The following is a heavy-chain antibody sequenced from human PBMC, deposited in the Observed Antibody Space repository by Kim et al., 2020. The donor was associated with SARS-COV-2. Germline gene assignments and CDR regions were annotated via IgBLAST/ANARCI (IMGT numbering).Heavy chain of an antibody. CDR2: IGTADDT. D-gene: IGHD6-6*01. V-gene: IGHV3-13*04. CDR3: ARETPDSSSYGWYFDL. CDR1: SLTFSSYD. J-gene: IGHJ2*01. Sequence: GGSLRLSCAASSLTFSSYDMHWVRQATGKGLEWVSAIGTADDTYCADSVKGRFTISRENAKNSLYLQMNALTAGDTAVYYCARETPDSSSYGWYFDLWGRGTLVTVSS.